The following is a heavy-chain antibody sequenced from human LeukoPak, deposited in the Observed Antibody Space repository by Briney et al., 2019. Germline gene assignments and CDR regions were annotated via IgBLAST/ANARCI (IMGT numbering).Heavy chain of an antibody. V-gene: IGHV4-34*01. J-gene: IGHJ4*02. CDR2: INHSGST. D-gene: IGHD3-10*01. CDR3: AKLPVYYDSGSFIDY. Sequence: SETLSLTCAVYGGSFSGYYWSWIRHPPGKGLEGIGEINHSGSTNYNPSLKSRVTISVDTSKNQFSLKLSSVTAADTAVYYCAKLPVYYDSGSFIDYWGQGTLVTVSS. CDR1: GGSFSGYY.